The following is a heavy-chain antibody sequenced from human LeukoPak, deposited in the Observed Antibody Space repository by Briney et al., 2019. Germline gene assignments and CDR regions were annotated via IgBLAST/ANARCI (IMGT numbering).Heavy chain of an antibody. Sequence: GGSLRLSCAASGFTFSSYAMSWVRQAPGKGLEWVSAISGSGGNTYYADSVKGRFTISRDNSKNTLYLQMNSLRAEDTAVYYCARFRLAGEGEYYFDYWGQGTLVTVSS. V-gene: IGHV3-23*01. CDR3: ARFRLAGEGEYYFDY. CDR1: GFTFSSYA. D-gene: IGHD7-27*01. CDR2: ISGSGGNT. J-gene: IGHJ4*02.